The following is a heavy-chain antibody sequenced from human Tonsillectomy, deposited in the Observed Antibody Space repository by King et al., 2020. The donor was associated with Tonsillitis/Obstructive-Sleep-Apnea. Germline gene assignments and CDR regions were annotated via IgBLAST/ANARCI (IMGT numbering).Heavy chain of an antibody. D-gene: IGHD2-8*01. CDR2: FYYSGSA. J-gene: IGHJ3*02. CDR3: ARDMVLEAGGDAFDI. CDR1: GGSISSYY. Sequence: MQLQESGPGLVKPSETLSLTCTVSGGSISSYYWSWIRQPPGKGLEWIGYFYYSGSANYNPSLKSRVTISVDTSKNQFSLELSSVSAADTAMYYCARDMVLEAGGDAFDIWGQGTMVTVSS. V-gene: IGHV4-59*01.